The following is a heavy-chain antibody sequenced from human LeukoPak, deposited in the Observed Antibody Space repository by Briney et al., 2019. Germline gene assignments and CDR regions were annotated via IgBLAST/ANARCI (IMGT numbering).Heavy chain of an antibody. CDR3: ASTIGYCSSTSCYGPSWFDP. J-gene: IGHJ5*02. V-gene: IGHV3-30-3*01. CDR1: GFTFSSYA. Sequence: AGGSLRLSCAASGFTFSSYAMHWVRQAPGKELEWVAVISYDGSNKYYADSVKGRFTISRDNSKNTLYLQMNSLRAEDTAVYYCASTIGYCSSTSCYGPSWFDPWGQGTLVTVSS. D-gene: IGHD2-2*01. CDR2: ISYDGSNK.